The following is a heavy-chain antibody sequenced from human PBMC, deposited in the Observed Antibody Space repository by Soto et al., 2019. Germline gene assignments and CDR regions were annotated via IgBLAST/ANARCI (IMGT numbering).Heavy chain of an antibody. Sequence: PSETLSLTCAVYGGSFSGYYWSWIRQPPGKGLEWIGEINHSGSTDYNPSLKSRVTISVDTSKNQFSLKLSSVTAADTAVYYCARSSPRIYSGYDIPLGYWGQGTLVTVSS. J-gene: IGHJ4*02. CDR3: ARSSPRIYSGYDIPLGY. V-gene: IGHV4-34*01. CDR1: GGSFSGYY. D-gene: IGHD5-12*01. CDR2: INHSGST.